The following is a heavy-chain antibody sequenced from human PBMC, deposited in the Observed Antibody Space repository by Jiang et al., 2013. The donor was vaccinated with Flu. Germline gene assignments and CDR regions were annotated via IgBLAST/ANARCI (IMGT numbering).Heavy chain of an antibody. J-gene: IGHJ4*02. Sequence: VQLVESGGGLVKPGGSLRLSCAASGFLFSNYSMNWVRQAPGKGLEWVSSISSSSSYIYYADSMKGRFTISRDNAKDSLYLQLNSLRAEDTAVYYCARDLIESSGWYIGPIDYWGQGTLVTVSS. CDR1: GFLFSNYS. D-gene: IGHD6-19*01. CDR2: ISSSSSYI. CDR3: ARDLIESSGWYIGPIDY. V-gene: IGHV3-21*01.